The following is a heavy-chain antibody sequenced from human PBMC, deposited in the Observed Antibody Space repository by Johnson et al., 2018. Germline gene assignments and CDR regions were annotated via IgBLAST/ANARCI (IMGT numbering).Heavy chain of an antibody. CDR1: GYTFTSYD. J-gene: IGHJ6*02. Sequence: QVQLVESGAEVKKPGASXKVSRKASGYTFTSYDINWVRQATGQGLEWMGWMNPNSGNTGDAQKFQGKVTMTRNPPISTAYLERSSLRSEDTAVYYGVRKGRCTNGVCYLEYGDYYGMDVWGQGTTVTVSS. CDR3: VRKGRCTNGVCYLEYGDYYGMDV. CDR2: MNPNSGNT. V-gene: IGHV1-8*01. D-gene: IGHD2-8*01.